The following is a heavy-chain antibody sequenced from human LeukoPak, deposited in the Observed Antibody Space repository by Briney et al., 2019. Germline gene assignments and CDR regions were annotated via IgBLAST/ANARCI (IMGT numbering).Heavy chain of an antibody. J-gene: IGHJ4*02. CDR2: IYNSGTT. CDR1: GDSISSYD. V-gene: IGHV4-59*01. D-gene: IGHD6-19*01. CDR3: TNATQWLAFDY. Sequence: SETLSLTCTVPGDSISSYDWSWVRQPPGKGMEWIGNIYNSGTTNYNPSLERRVNISVDKYKNELSLQLTSVTAADTAVYYCTNATQWLAFDYWGRGTLVTVSS.